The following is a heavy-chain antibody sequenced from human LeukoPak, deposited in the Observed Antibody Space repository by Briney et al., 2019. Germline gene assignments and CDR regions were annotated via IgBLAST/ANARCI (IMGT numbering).Heavy chain of an antibody. D-gene: IGHD2-21*02. Sequence: SETLSLTCTVSGGSISSSSYYWGWNRQPPGKGLEWIGHIYYSGSSNYNPSLKSRVTISVDTSKSQFSLKLSSVTAADTAVYYCASLCGGDCPLGDFWGQGTLVTVSS. J-gene: IGHJ4*02. V-gene: IGHV4-61*05. CDR3: ASLCGGDCPLGDF. CDR2: IYYSGSS. CDR1: GGSISSSSYY.